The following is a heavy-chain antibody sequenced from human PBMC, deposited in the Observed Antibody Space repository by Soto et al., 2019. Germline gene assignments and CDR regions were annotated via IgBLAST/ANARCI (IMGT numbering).Heavy chain of an antibody. CDR3: ARDPWNDGETTPPRY. D-gene: IGHD1-1*01. CDR2: IIPIFGTA. CDR1: GGTFSSYA. V-gene: IGHV1-69*12. Sequence: QVQLVQSEAEVKKPASSVKVSCKASGGTFSSYAISWVRQAPGQGLEWMGGIIPIFGTANYAQKFQGRVTITADESTSTAYMELSSLRSEDTAVYYCARDPWNDGETTPPRYWGQGTLVTVSS. J-gene: IGHJ4*02.